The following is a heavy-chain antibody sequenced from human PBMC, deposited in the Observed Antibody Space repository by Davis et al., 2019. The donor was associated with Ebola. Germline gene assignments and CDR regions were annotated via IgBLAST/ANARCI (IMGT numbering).Heavy chain of an antibody. Sequence: PSETLSLSCTVSGGSISSSSYYWGWIRQPPGKGLEWIGSIYYSGSTYYNPSLKSRVTISVDTSKNQFSLKLSSVTAADTAVYYCASLSGYYDSSGPFDYWGQGTLVTVSS. V-gene: IGHV4-39*01. CDR3: ASLSGYYDSSGPFDY. J-gene: IGHJ4*02. CDR2: IYYSGST. D-gene: IGHD3-22*01. CDR1: GGSISSSSYY.